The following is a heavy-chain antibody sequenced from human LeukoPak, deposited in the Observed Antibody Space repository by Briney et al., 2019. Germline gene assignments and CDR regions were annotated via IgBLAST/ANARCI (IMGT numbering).Heavy chain of an antibody. D-gene: IGHD3-10*01. CDR2: ISGSGGST. CDR1: GFTFNTYA. J-gene: IGHJ4*02. V-gene: IGHV3-23*01. CDR3: AKDDGSGTTPFDY. Sequence: GGSLRLSCAASGFTFNTYAMSWVRQAPGKGLEWVSGISGSGGSTSQADSVKGRFTISRDNSKNTLYLQMNSLRAEDTAVYYCAKDDGSGTTPFDYRGQGTLVTVSS.